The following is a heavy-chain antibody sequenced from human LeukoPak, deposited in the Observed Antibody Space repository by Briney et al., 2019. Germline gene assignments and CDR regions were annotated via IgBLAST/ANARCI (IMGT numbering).Heavy chain of an antibody. Sequence: ASVKVSCKASGYTFTSYGISWVRQAPGQGLEWMGWISAYNGNTNYAQKLQGRVTMTTDTSTSIAYMELRSLRSDDTAVYYCASVLRSGYYYGMDVWGQGTTVTVSS. V-gene: IGHV1-18*01. D-gene: IGHD3-3*01. CDR3: ASVLRSGYYYGMDV. CDR1: GYTFTSYG. CDR2: ISAYNGNT. J-gene: IGHJ6*02.